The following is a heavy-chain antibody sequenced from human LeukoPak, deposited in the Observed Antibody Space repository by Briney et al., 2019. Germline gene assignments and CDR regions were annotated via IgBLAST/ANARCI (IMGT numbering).Heavy chain of an antibody. CDR3: ATWSTKEAFNI. J-gene: IGHJ3*02. V-gene: IGHV1-2*02. D-gene: IGHD2-8*01. Sequence: GASVKVSCKVSGYTLTELSMHWMRQAPGQGLECMGWINTRSGDTNYAQKFQGRVTMTRDTSISTAYMELSRLRSDDTAVYYCATWSTKEAFNIWGQGTMVTVSS. CDR1: GYTLTELS. CDR2: INTRSGDT.